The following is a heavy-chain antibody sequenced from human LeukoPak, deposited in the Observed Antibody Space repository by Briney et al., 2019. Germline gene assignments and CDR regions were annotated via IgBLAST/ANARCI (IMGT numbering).Heavy chain of an antibody. J-gene: IGHJ4*02. V-gene: IGHV3-23*01. CDR1: GFTFSSYA. D-gene: IGHD3-3*01. Sequence: PGRSLRLSCAASGFTFSSYALSWVRQAPGKGLEWVSALSGGGGSTFYADSVKGRFTISRDSSKNTLYLQMNSLRAEDTAVYYCAKDFWSGYYSGYFDYWGQGTLVTVSS. CDR3: AKDFWSGYYSGYFDY. CDR2: LSGGGGST.